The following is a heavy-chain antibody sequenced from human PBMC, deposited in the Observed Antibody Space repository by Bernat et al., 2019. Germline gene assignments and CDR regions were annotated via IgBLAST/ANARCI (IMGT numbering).Heavy chain of an antibody. CDR2: IYHSGST. Sequence: QVQLQESSPGLVKPSGTLSLTCAVSGGSISSSNWWRWVRQSPGKGLEWIGEIYHSGSTNYNPSLNGRVTTSMDESKNQFSLKLTSVTAADTAVYYCARYYYYYMDVWGKGTTVTVSS. V-gene: IGHV4-4*02. CDR1: GGSISSSNW. J-gene: IGHJ6*03. CDR3: ARYYYYYMDV.